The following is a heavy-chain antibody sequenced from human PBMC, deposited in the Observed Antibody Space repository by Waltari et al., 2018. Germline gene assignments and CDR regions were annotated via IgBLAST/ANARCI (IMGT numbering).Heavy chain of an antibody. J-gene: IGHJ4*02. Sequence: APGKWLEWVSVISYDGSNKYYVDSVKGRFTISRDNSKNTLYLQMNSLRAEDTAVYYCARDPVRYLDWPYYWGQGTLVTVSS. CDR3: ARDPVRYLDWPYY. CDR2: ISYDGSNK. D-gene: IGHD3-9*01. V-gene: IGHV3-30*04.